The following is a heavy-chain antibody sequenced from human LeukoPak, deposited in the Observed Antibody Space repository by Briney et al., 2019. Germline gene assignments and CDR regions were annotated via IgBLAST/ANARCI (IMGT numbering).Heavy chain of an antibody. CDR2: INPNSGGT. V-gene: IGHV1-2*02. J-gene: IGHJ6*03. CDR1: GYTFTGYY. Sequence: GASVKVSCKASGYTFTGYYMHWVRQAPGQGPEWMGWINPNSGGTNYAQKFQGRVTMTRDTSISTAYMELSSLRSEDTAVYYCARVPYYYYMDVWGKGTTVTISS. CDR3: ARVPYYYYMDV.